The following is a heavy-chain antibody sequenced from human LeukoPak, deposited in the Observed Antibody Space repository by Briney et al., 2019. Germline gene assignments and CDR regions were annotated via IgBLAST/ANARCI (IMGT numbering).Heavy chain of an antibody. CDR3: ARFSPRAMGNYLDF. CDR1: GGSISSGSCS. D-gene: IGHD7-27*01. V-gene: IGHV4-30-2*01. CDR2: IYPRGNT. Sequence: SETLSLTCAVSGGSISSGSCSWSWIRQPPGKGLEWIGYIYPRGNTYYNPSLKSRVFLSLDKSANQFSLNLSSVTAADTAVYYCARFSPRAMGNYLDFWGQGTLVTVSP. J-gene: IGHJ4*02.